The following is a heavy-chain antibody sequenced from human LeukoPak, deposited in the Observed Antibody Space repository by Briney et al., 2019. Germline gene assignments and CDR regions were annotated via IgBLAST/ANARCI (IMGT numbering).Heavy chain of an antibody. CDR3: ARDKSVTTAQDY. D-gene: IGHD4-17*01. CDR1: GFSFTSYA. CDR2: IRDDGNNI. J-gene: IGHJ4*02. Sequence: GGSLRLSCAASGFSFTSYAMHWVRQAPGKGLEWVAFIRDDGNNIHYADSVKDRFTISRDNSKNTLYLQMNSLRAEDTAVYYCARDKSVTTAQDYWGQGTLVTVSS. V-gene: IGHV3-30*02.